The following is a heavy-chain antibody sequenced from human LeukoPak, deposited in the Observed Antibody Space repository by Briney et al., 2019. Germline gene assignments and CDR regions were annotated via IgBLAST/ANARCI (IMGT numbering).Heavy chain of an antibody. J-gene: IGHJ4*02. CDR2: ISADNGNT. Sequence: ASVKVSCKASGYTFTTYGISWVRQAPGQGLEWMGWISADNGNTNYAQKLQGRVTLTTDTSTSTAYMELRSLGSDDTAVYYCARDLRSSGWTENDYWGPGTLVTVSS. D-gene: IGHD6-19*01. CDR1: GYTFTTYG. CDR3: ARDLRSSGWTENDY. V-gene: IGHV1-18*01.